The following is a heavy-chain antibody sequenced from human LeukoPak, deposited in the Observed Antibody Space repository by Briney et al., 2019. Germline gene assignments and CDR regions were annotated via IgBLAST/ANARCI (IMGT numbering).Heavy chain of an antibody. J-gene: IGHJ4*02. CDR3: ARESGYSSGFDY. CDR1: GGSFSGYY. V-gene: IGHV4-59*01. Sequence: SETLSLTCAVYGGSFSGYYWSWIRQPPGKGLEWIGYIYYSGSTNYSPSLKSRVTISVDTSKNQFSLKLSSVTAADTAVYYCARESGYSSGFDYWGQGTLVTVSS. CDR2: IYYSGST. D-gene: IGHD6-19*01.